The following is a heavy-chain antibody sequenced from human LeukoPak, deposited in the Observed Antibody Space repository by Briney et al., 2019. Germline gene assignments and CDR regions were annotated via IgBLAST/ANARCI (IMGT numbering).Heavy chain of an antibody. CDR1: GFTFRSYW. D-gene: IGHD2-15*01. J-gene: IGHJ3*02. Sequence: GGSLRLSCAASGFTFRSYWMHWVRQAPGKGLVWVSHIKSDGNSAIYADSVKGRFTISRDNAKNSLYLQMNSLRAEDTAVYYCASGWFDFDIWGQGTMVTVSS. CDR2: IKSDGNSA. V-gene: IGHV3-74*01. CDR3: ASGWFDFDI.